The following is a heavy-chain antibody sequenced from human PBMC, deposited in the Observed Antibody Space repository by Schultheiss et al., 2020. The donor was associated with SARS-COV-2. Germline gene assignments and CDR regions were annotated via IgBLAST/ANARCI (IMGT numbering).Heavy chain of an antibody. J-gene: IGHJ6*04. CDR1: GFTFSSYP. CDR3: ARAAGTTGFYYYSMDV. D-gene: IGHD1-1*01. V-gene: IGHV3-48*02. Sequence: GGSLRLSCAASGFTFSSYPMSWVRQAPGKGLEWVSYISGGGSIIYYADSVKGRFTISRDNAKNSLYLQMNSLRDDDTAIYYCARAAGTTGFYYYSMDVWGKGTTVNVSS. CDR2: ISGGGSII.